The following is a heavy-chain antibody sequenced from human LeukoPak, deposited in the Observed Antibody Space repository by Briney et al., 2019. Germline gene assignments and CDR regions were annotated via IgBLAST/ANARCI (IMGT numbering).Heavy chain of an antibody. J-gene: IGHJ4*02. V-gene: IGHV1-69*01. CDR1: GGTFSSYA. CDR2: IIPIFGTA. D-gene: IGHD3-10*01. CDR3: ARATYYYGSGSYYIPLGY. Sequence: ASVKVSCKASGGTFSSYAISWVRQAPGQGLEWMGGIIPIFGTANYAQKFQGRVPITADESTSTAYMELSSLRSEDTAVYYCARATYYYGSGSYYIPLGYWGQGTLVTVSS.